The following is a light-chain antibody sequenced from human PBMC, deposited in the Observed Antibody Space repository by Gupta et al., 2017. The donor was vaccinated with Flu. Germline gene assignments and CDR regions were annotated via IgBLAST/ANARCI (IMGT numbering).Light chain of an antibody. CDR2: LGS. V-gene: IGKV2-28*01. CDR3: RQGLQARQR. Sequence: DTLITQSPLSLPVTPGEPGSISCRASPSRLHSNGYNNLDWYLQKPGQTPQLLIYLGSKRASGVPDRFSGSGSGTDFTLKISRVEAEDVGVYYCRQGLQARQRFGQGTKLEIK. CDR1: PSRLHSNGYNN. J-gene: IGKJ1*01.